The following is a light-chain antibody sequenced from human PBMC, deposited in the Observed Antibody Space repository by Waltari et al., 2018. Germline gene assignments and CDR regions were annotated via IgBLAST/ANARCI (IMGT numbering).Light chain of an antibody. CDR3: SSYAGNRSVV. J-gene: IGLJ2*01. V-gene: IGLV2-23*02. CDR1: SSDVGSYNL. Sequence: QSALTQPASVSGSPGQSITVSCTGTSSDVGSYNLVSWYQQHPGKAPKLLIFEVSQLHSGISNRFSGSKAGNTASLTVSGLQAEDGADYYCSSYAGNRSVVFGGGTKLTVL. CDR2: EVS.